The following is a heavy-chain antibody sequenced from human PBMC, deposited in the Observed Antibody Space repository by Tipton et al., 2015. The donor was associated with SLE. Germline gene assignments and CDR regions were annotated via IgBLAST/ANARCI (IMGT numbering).Heavy chain of an antibody. CDR1: EFTFSSYT. V-gene: IGHV3-21*01. Sequence: GSLRLSCAASEFTFSSYTMNWVRQAPGKGLEWVSSISPTGDYIYYADSLKGRFTISRDSAKNSLYLQMNSLRAEDTAVYYCATSGYIWGSYRYIDYWGQGTLVTVSS. CDR2: ISPTGDYI. J-gene: IGHJ4*02. CDR3: ATSGYIWGSYRYIDY. D-gene: IGHD3-16*02.